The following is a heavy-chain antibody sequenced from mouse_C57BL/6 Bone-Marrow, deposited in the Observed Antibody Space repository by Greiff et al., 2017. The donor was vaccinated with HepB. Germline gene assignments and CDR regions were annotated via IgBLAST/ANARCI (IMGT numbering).Heavy chain of an antibody. CDR1: GFTFSSYA. D-gene: IGHD1-1*01. V-gene: IGHV5-4*01. J-gene: IGHJ2*01. CDR2: ISDGGSYT. Sequence: EVKVVESGGGLVKPGGSLKLSCAASGFTFSSYAMSWVRQTPEKRLEWVATISDGGSYTYYPDNVKGRFTISRDNAKNNLYLQMSNLKSEDTAMYYCAREGYYGPDYRGQGTTLTVAS. CDR3: AREGYYGPDY.